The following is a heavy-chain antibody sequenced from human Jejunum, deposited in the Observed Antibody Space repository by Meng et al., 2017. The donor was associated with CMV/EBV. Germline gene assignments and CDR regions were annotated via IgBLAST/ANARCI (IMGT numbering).Heavy chain of an antibody. J-gene: IGHJ3*01. Sequence: SGFTFSRYGKSWVRQVPGKGLEWVSTISGSGASIYYADSVKGRFTISRDSSKNTVYLQMNSLRAEDTAVYYCAKDLYYGDPAAFPLWGQGTMVTVSS. CDR2: ISGSGASI. CDR1: GFTFSRYG. CDR3: AKDLYYGDPAAFPL. V-gene: IGHV3-23*01. D-gene: IGHD2-21*01.